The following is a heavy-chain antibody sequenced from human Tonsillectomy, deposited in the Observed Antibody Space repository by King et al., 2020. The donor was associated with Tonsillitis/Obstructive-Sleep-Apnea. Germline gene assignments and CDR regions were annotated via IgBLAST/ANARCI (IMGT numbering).Heavy chain of an antibody. CDR3: ARRHSVTVVPFDY. J-gene: IGHJ4*02. Sequence: VQLQQWGAGLLKPSETLSLTCAVYGESFSGHYWSWIRQPPGKGLEWIGEINHSGSTNYNPSLKSRVTISVDTSKNQFSLNLSSVTAADTAVYYCARRHSVTVVPFDYWGQGTLVTVPS. CDR1: GESFSGHY. V-gene: IGHV4-34*01. CDR2: INHSGST. D-gene: IGHD1-20*01.